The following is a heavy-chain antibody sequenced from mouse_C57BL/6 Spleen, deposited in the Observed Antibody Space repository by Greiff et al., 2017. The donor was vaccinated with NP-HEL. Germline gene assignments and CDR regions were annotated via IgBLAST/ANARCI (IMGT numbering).Heavy chain of an antibody. D-gene: IGHD2-4*01. V-gene: IGHV5-9*01. Sequence: EVQGVESGGGLVKPGGSLKLSCAASGFTFSSYTMSWVRQTPEKRLEWVATISGGGGNTYYPDSVKGRFTISRDNAKNTLYLQMSSLRSEDTALYYCARQVPLYYDYDGFAYWGQGTLVTVSA. CDR2: ISGGGGNT. CDR1: GFTFSSYT. J-gene: IGHJ3*01. CDR3: ARQVPLYYDYDGFAY.